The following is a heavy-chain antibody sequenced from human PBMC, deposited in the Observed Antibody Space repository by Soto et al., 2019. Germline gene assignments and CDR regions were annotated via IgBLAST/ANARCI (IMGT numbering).Heavy chain of an antibody. J-gene: IGHJ6*02. CDR3: ARVVVVIPPGYYYAMDV. CDR2: ITSSSETI. D-gene: IGHD3-22*01. CDR1: GFTFSSFH. V-gene: IGHV3-48*02. Sequence: EVQLVESGGGLVQPGGSLRLSCAASGFTFSSFHMNWVRQAPRRGLEWVAYITSSSETIYYSDSVKGRFTISRDNGKNSLFLQMNSLRDEDTAVYYCARVVVVIPPGYYYAMDVWGQGTTVTVSS.